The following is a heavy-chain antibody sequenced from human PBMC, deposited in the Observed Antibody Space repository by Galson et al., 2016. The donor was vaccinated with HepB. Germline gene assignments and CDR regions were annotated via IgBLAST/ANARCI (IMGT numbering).Heavy chain of an antibody. D-gene: IGHD3-10*01. CDR3: ASIPSPGNFYDSGTAMKYYYFAMDV. V-gene: IGHV3-30*03. J-gene: IGHJ6*02. CDR2: ISHDGSND. Sequence: SLRLSCAASRFTFSSYGMHWVRQAPGKGLEWLAIISHDGSNDFYADSVNGRLTISRDNSESTLHLDMHSLRVDDTAVYYCASIPSPGNFYDSGTAMKYYYFAMDVWGQGTTVTVSS. CDR1: RFTFSSYG.